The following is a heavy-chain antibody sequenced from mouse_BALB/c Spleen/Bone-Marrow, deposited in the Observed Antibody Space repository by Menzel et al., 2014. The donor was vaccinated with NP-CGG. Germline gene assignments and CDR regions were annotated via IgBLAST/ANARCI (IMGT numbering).Heavy chain of an antibody. V-gene: IGHV5-4*02. J-gene: IGHJ3*01. CDR1: GFTFSDYY. CDR3: AREGGDGSWFAY. CDR2: ISDGGSYT. D-gene: IGHD2-3*01. Sequence: EVQVVESGGGLVKPGGSLKLSCAASGFTFSDYYMYWVRQTPEKRLEWVATISDGGSYTYYPDSVKGRFTISRDNAKNNLYLQMSSLKSEDTAMYYCAREGGDGSWFAYWGQGTLVTVSA.